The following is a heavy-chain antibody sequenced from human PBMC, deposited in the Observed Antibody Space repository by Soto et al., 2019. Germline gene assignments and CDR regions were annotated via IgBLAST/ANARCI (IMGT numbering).Heavy chain of an antibody. J-gene: IGHJ4*02. CDR3: AKDADCGGDCYLPYFDY. D-gene: IGHD2-21*01. CDR2: ISGSGNST. V-gene: IGHV3-23*01. CDR1: GFTFSNYA. Sequence: EVQVLESGGGLVQPGGSLRLSCAASGFTFSNYAMSWVRQAPGKGLEWVSSISGSGNSTYNADSVKGRLTISRDNSKNTLHLQMNSLGAEDTAVYYCAKDADCGGDCYLPYFDYWGQGALVTVSS.